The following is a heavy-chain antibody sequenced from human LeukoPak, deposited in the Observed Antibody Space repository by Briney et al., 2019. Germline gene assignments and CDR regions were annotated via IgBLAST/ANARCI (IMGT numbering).Heavy chain of an antibody. D-gene: IGHD5-18*01. CDR3: AREGYSYTFDY. J-gene: IGHJ4*02. CDR1: GFTFSSYA. V-gene: IGHV3-48*04. CDR2: ISSSGSTI. Sequence: GGSLRLSCAASGFTFSSYAMSWVRQAPGKGLEWVSYISSSGSTIYYADSVKGRFTISRDNAKNSLYLQMNSLRAEDTAVYYCAREGYSYTFDYWGQGTLVTVSS.